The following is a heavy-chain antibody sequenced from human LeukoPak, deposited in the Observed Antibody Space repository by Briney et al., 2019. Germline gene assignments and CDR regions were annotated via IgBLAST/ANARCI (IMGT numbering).Heavy chain of an antibody. J-gene: IGHJ5*01. CDR1: GGSISSSSYY. D-gene: IGHD3-10*01. CDR3: ARVGPYYGSGSFDF. CDR2: IYYSGST. Sequence: PSETLSLTCTVSGGSISSSSYYWGWIRQPPGKGLEWIGSIYYSGSTYYNPSLKSRVTISIDTSKNQFSLRLSSVTAADTAIYYCARVGPYYGSGSFDFWGQGTLVTVSS. V-gene: IGHV4-39*07.